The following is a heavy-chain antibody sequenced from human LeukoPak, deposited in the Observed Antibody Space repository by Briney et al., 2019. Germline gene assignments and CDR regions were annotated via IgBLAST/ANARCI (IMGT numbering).Heavy chain of an antibody. CDR1: GFTFSSYG. CDR2: ISGSGGST. J-gene: IGHJ4*02. V-gene: IGHV3-23*01. CDR3: AKDLIYGSGSYYNYYFDY. D-gene: IGHD3-10*01. Sequence: GGSLRLSCAASGFTFSSYGMSWVRQAPGKGLEWVSAISGSGGSTYYADSVKGRFTISRDNSKNTLYLQMNSLRAEDTAVYYCAKDLIYGSGSYYNYYFDYWGQGTLVTVSS.